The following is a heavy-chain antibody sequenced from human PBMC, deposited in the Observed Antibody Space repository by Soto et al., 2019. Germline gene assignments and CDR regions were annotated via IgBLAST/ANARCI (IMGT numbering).Heavy chain of an antibody. CDR1: GYTFTGYY. V-gene: IGHV1-2*04. CDR2: VNPNSGGT. J-gene: IGHJ6*02. Sequence: QVQLVQSGAEVKKPGASVKVSCKASGYTFTGYYMHWVRQAPGQGLEWMGWVNPNSGGTNYAQKFQGCVTMTRDTPISPAYLHLRSLRSDDTAVYCCATSNRVARGDPNYYGLDLLGQGTPVTLSS. D-gene: IGHD7-27*01. CDR3: ATSNRVARGDPNYYGLDL.